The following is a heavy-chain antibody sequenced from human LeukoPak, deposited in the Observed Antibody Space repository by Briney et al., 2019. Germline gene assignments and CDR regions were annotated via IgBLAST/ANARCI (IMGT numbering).Heavy chain of an antibody. V-gene: IGHV4-31*03. CDR2: IYYSGST. CDR3: ARGDSSSWSDDY. D-gene: IGHD6-13*01. Sequence: SETLSLTCTVSGGSISNGDHYWSWIRQHPGKGLEWIGHIYYSGSTNYNPSLKSRVTISVDTSKNQFSLELSSVTAADTAVYYCARGDSSSWSDDYWGQGTLVTVSS. CDR1: GGSISNGDHY. J-gene: IGHJ4*02.